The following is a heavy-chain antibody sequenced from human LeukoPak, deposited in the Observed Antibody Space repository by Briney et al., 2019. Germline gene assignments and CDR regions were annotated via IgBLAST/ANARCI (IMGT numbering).Heavy chain of an antibody. CDR3: EKNRGDLMSSRVGCDY. D-gene: IGHD3-16*01. V-gene: IGHV3-30*02. Sequence: GGSLRLSCAASGFTFRDYGMHWIRQAPGKGLEWVAFVRNDGSNEYYPDSVKGRFTISRDNSRSTLYLQMNTLRAEDTAVYYCEKNRGDLMSSRVGCDYWGQGALVTVSS. J-gene: IGHJ4*02. CDR1: GFTFRDYG. CDR2: VRNDGSNE.